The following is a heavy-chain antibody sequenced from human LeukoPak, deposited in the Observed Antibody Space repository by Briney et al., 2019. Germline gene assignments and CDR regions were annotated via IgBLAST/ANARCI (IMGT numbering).Heavy chain of an antibody. CDR2: INPDNGDT. Sequence: ASVKVSCKASGYTFTGFFLHWVRQAPRQGFQYMGWINPDNGDTNYAQKFQARVTMTRDTSISTVYMELSRLTSDDTAVYYCARASVPAGGPNWFDPWGQGTLVTVSS. CDR1: GYTFTGFF. V-gene: IGHV1-2*02. D-gene: IGHD6-13*01. J-gene: IGHJ5*02. CDR3: ARASVPAGGPNWFDP.